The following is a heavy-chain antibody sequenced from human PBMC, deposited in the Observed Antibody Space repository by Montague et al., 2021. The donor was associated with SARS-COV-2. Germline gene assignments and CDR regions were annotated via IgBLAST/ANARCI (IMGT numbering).Heavy chain of an antibody. CDR1: GGSFSGYY. CDR3: ARGSVFRYYDFFGSRSYFDY. Sequence: SETLSLTCAVYGGSFSGYYWSWIRQPPGKGLEWIGEINHSGSTKYKSSLKSRVTISADTSKKQFSLKMSSVTAADTAVYYCARGSVFRYYDFFGSRSYFDYWGQGTLVTVSP. J-gene: IGHJ4*02. CDR2: INHSGST. V-gene: IGHV4-34*01. D-gene: IGHD3-3*01.